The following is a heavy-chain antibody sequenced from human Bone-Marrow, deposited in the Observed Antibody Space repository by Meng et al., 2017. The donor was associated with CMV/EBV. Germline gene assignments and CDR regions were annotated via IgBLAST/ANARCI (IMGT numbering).Heavy chain of an antibody. J-gene: IGHJ5*02. Sequence: LRLSCTVSGGSIRSGDYYWSWIRQPPGKGLEWIGSIYYSGSTYHNPSLKSRVTISVDTSKNQFSLKLSSVTAADTAMYYCARTTIAYLSGWHNWFDPWGQGILVTVSS. V-gene: IGHV4-30-4*08. D-gene: IGHD6-19*01. CDR2: IYYSGST. CDR3: ARTTIAYLSGWHNWFDP. CDR1: GGSIRSGDYY.